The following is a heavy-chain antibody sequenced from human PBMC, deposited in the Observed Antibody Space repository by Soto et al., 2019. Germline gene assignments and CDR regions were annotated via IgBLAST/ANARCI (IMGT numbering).Heavy chain of an antibody. V-gene: IGHV4-31*11. J-gene: IGHJ6*02. D-gene: IGHD3-10*01. CDR3: ARGTANSFGAGPFAYGVDG. CDR2: ITYTGST. Sequence: QVQLQESGPGLVKPSQTLSLTCAVSGGSVSSGAFYWTWVHQHPGKGLQWIGYITYTGSTYYNPSLRRRVLRSADTFMNHFSLRLSSGTAADTCIFYCARGTANSFGAGPFAYGVDGWGQGTTVTVSS. CDR1: GGSVSSGAFY.